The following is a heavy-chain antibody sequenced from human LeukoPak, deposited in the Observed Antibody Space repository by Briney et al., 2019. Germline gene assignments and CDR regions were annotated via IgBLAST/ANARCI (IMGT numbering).Heavy chain of an antibody. CDR1: GGSISSYY. D-gene: IGHD3-16*02. CDR3: AGAPLFRWFGEFTDRNYDYVWGSYRYSGRTFDY. CDR2: IYYSGST. J-gene: IGHJ4*02. V-gene: IGHV4-59*12. Sequence: SETLSLTCTVSGGSISSYYWSWIRQPPGKGLEWIGYIYYSGSTNYNPSLKSRVTISVDTSKNQFSLKPSSVTAADAAVYYCAGAPLFRWFGEFTDRNYDYVWGSYRYSGRTFDYWGQGTLVTVSS.